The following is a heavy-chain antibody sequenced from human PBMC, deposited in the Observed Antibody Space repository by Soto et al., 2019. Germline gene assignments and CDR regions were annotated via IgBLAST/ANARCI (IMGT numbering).Heavy chain of an antibody. D-gene: IGHD4-17*01. Sequence: GGSLRLSCAASGFTFSSYGMHWVRQAPGKGLEWVAVIWYDGSNKYYADSVKGRFTVSRDNSKNTLYLQMNSLRAEDTAVYYCARGLTRAYGGYVLVYWGQGTLVTVSS. V-gene: IGHV3-33*01. J-gene: IGHJ4*02. CDR1: GFTFSSYG. CDR2: IWYDGSNK. CDR3: ARGLTRAYGGYVLVY.